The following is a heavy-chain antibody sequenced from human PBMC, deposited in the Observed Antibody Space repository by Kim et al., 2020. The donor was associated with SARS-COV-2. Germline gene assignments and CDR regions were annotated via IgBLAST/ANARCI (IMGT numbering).Heavy chain of an antibody. Sequence: NYAQKFQGRVTMTRDTSISTAYMELSRLRSDDTAVYYCARVNDYSNWFDPWGQGTLVTVSS. CDR3: ARVNDYSNWFDP. D-gene: IGHD4-4*01. V-gene: IGHV1-2*02. J-gene: IGHJ5*02.